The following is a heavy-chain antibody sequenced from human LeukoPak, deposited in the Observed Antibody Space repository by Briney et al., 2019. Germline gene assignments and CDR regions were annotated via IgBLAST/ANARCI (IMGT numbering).Heavy chain of an antibody. CDR1: GYSISSGYY. CDR3: ARAYKRYCSGGSCAGHDAFDI. J-gene: IGHJ3*02. Sequence: SETLSLTCTVSGYSISSGYYWGWIRQPPGKGLECIGSIYHSGSTYYNPSLKSRVTISVGTSKNQFSLKMSSVTAADTAVYYCARAYKRYCSGGSCAGHDAFDIWGQGTMVTVSS. D-gene: IGHD2-15*01. CDR2: IYHSGST. V-gene: IGHV4-38-2*02.